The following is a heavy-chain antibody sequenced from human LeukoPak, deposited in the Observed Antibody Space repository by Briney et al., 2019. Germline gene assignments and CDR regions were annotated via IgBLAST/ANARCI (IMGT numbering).Heavy chain of an antibody. Sequence: GASVKVSCKASGGTFSSYAISWVRQAPGQGLEWMGGIIPIFGTANYAQKFQGRVTITADEATSTVYMELRSLRSDDTAVYYCAREEWESPFYYFGMDVWGQGTTVTVSS. J-gene: IGHJ6*02. CDR2: IIPIFGTA. D-gene: IGHD1-26*01. V-gene: IGHV1-69*13. CDR1: GGTFSSYA. CDR3: AREEWESPFYYFGMDV.